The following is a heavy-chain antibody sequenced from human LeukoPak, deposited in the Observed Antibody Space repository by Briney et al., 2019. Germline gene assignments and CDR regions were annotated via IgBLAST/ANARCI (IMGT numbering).Heavy chain of an antibody. CDR3: ARGQVPAARGYNWFDP. J-gene: IGHJ5*02. Sequence: SETLSLTCAVYGWSFNDYYWNWVRRPPGKGLEWIGEINARGDTNYNPSLKSRVTISVDSSKNQLPLTLTSMIAADTAIYYCARGQVPAARGYNWFDPWGQGTLVTVSS. D-gene: IGHD2-2*01. V-gene: IGHV4-34*01. CDR2: INARGDT. CDR1: GWSFNDYY.